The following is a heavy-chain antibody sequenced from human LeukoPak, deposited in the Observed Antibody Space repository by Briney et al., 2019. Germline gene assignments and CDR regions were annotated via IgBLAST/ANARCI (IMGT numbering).Heavy chain of an antibody. CDR3: ARVRVTSPLAPFDY. V-gene: IGHV1-2*02. Sequence: ASVKVSCKASGYTFTGYYMHWVRQAPGQGLEWMGWINPNSGGTNYAQKFQGRVTMTRDTSTSTAYMELSRLRSDDTAVYYCARVRVTSPLAPFDYWGQGTLVTVSS. J-gene: IGHJ4*02. D-gene: IGHD1-14*01. CDR1: GYTFTGYY. CDR2: INPNSGGT.